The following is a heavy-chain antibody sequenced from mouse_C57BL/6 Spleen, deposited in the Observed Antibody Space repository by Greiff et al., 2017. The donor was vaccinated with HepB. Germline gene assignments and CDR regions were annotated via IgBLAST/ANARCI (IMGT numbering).Heavy chain of an antibody. D-gene: IGHD1-1*02. Sequence: VKLMESGAELVKPGASVKLSCKASGYTFTSYWMHWVKQRPGQGLEWIGMIHPNSGSTNYNEKFKSKATLTVDKSSSTAYMQLSSLTSEDSAVYYCAREGWPLDYWGQGTSVTVSS. CDR2: IHPNSGST. V-gene: IGHV1-64*01. J-gene: IGHJ4*01. CDR3: AREGWPLDY. CDR1: GYTFTSYW.